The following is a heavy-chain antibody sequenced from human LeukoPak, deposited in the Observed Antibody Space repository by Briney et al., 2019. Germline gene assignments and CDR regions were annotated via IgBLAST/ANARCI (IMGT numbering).Heavy chain of an antibody. J-gene: IGHJ4*02. Sequence: ASVKVSCKASGYTFTGYYMNWVRQAPGQGLEWLGRINPNTGGTDFAQSFQGRVTMTRDTSITTAYMELSRLRSDDTAVYYCARIMGILSSSWSGDYWGQGTLVTVSS. CDR2: INPNTGGT. CDR1: GYTFTGYY. CDR3: ARIMGILSSSWSGDY. D-gene: IGHD6-13*01. V-gene: IGHV1-2*06.